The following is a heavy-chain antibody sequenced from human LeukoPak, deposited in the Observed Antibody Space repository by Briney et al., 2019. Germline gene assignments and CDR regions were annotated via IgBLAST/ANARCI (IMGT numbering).Heavy chain of an antibody. CDR1: GFTFSSYW. D-gene: IGHD6-13*01. CDR2: INSDGSST. CDR3: ATTTVSSSWFGP. Sequence: PGGSLRLSCAASGFTFSSYWMHWVRQAPGKGLVWVSRINSDGSSTSYADSVKGRFTISRDNAKNTLYLQMNSLRAEDTAVYYCATTTVSSSWFGPWGQGTLVTVSS. J-gene: IGHJ5*02. V-gene: IGHV3-74*01.